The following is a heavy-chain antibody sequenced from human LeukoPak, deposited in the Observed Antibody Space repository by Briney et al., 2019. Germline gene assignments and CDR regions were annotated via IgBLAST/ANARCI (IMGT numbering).Heavy chain of an antibody. CDR3: AKSGGSGSYFDY. CDR2: VYHTGNT. V-gene: IGHV4-59*03. J-gene: IGHJ4*02. D-gene: IGHD3-10*01. Sequence: PSETLSLXCTVSGGSIRNYYWSWIRQPPGKGLEWIGYVYHTGNTKYNPSLESRATISIDTSKNQFSLKLSSVTAADSAVYYCAKSGGSGSYFDYWGQGTLVTVS. CDR1: GGSIRNYY.